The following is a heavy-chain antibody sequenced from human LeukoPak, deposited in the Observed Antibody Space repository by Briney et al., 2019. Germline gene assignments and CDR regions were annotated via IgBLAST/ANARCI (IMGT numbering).Heavy chain of an antibody. D-gene: IGHD2-15*01. CDR3: ARYGYCSGGSCYSSRGRYYYYYGMDV. V-gene: IGHV4-34*01. CDR1: GGSFSGYY. CDR2: INHSGST. J-gene: IGHJ6*02. Sequence: PSETLSLTCAVYGGSFSGYYWSWIRQPPGKGLEWIGEINHSGSTNYNPSLKSRVTISVDTSKNQFSLKLSSVTAADTAVYYCARYGYCSGGSCYSSRGRYYYYYGMDVWGQGTTVTVPS.